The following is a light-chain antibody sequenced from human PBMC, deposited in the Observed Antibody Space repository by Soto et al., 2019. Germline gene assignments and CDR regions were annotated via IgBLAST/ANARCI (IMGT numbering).Light chain of an antibody. CDR1: SCSVSTASY. J-gene: IGLJ2*01. CDR3: SSYAASNNLV. CDR2: STN. V-gene: IGLV8-61*01. Sequence: QTVVTQEPSFSVSPGGTATLTCGLSSCSVSTASYSSWYQQTPGQAPRTLIHSTNTRSSGVPDRFSGSKSGNTASLTVSGLQAEDEADYYCSSYAASNNLVFGGGSKVTVL.